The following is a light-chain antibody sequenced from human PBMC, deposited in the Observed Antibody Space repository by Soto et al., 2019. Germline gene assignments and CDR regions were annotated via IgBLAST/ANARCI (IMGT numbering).Light chain of an antibody. V-gene: IGKV3-15*01. Sequence: EIVMTQSPATLSVSPGERATLSCRASQSVNSKLAWYQQKHGQPPRLLIYGASTRATGVPARFSGSGSGTEFILTISSLQSEDFALYYCQQYNNWPPPTFGGGTKVEIK. J-gene: IGKJ4*01. CDR3: QQYNNWPPPT. CDR1: QSVNSK. CDR2: GAS.